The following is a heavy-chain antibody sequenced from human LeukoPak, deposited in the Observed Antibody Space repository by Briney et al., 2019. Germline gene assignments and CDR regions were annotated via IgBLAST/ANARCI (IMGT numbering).Heavy chain of an antibody. CDR1: GFTVSSNY. CDR2: IYSGGST. J-gene: IGHJ4*02. D-gene: IGHD3-10*01. V-gene: IGHV3-53*01. Sequence: GGSLRLSCAASGFTVSSNYVSWVRQAPGKGLEWVSVIYSGGSTFYADSVTGRFTISRDNSKNTLYLQMNSLRAEDTAVYYCASGTTMVQGVIFAYWGQGTLVTVSS. CDR3: ASGTTMVQGVIFAY.